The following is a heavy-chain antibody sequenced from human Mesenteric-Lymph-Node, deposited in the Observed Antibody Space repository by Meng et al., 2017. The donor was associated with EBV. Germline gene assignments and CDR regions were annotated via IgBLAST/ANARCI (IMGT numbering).Heavy chain of an antibody. CDR2: IDNDGTRT. V-gene: IGHV3-74*01. Sequence: VAVVECRGGMVPPGGSLVLSCAALGFIFGSYWMGWVSQPPGKGLVWGARIDNDGTRTFYADSVKGRFTISRDNSKNTLYLQMNSLRAEDTAVYYCARLGGSSDVDFWGQGTLVTVSS. CDR1: GFIFGSYW. D-gene: IGHD1-26*01. CDR3: ARLGGSSDVDF. J-gene: IGHJ4*02.